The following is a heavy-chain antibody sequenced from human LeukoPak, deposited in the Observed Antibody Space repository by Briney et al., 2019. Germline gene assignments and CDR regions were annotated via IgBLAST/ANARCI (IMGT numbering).Heavy chain of an antibody. Sequence: GGSLRLSCAASGFTFSSYAMSWVRQAPGKGLEWVSYISSSSSTIYYADSVKGRFTISRDNAKNSLYLQMNSLRAEDTAVYYCARDLPFDYWGQGTLVTVSS. CDR2: ISSSSSTI. J-gene: IGHJ4*02. V-gene: IGHV3-48*04. CDR3: ARDLPFDY. CDR1: GFTFSSYA.